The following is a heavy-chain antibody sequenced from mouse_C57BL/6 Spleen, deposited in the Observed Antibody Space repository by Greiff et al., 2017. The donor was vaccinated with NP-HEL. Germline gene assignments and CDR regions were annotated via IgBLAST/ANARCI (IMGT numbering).Heavy chain of an antibody. Sequence: QVHVKQSGAELVKPGASVKISCKASGYAFSSYWMNWVKQRPGKGLEWIGQIYPGDGDTNYNGKFKGKATLTADKSSSTAYMQLSSLTSEDSAVYFCARRDTTEFAYWGQGTLVTVSA. V-gene: IGHV1-80*01. CDR1: GYAFSSYW. CDR2: IYPGDGDT. CDR3: ARRDTTEFAY. J-gene: IGHJ3*01. D-gene: IGHD1-1*01.